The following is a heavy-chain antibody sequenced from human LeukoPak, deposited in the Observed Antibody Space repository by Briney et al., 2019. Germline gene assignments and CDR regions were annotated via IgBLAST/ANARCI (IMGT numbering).Heavy chain of an antibody. D-gene: IGHD1-1*01. CDR1: GGSFSGYY. CDR3: ARGTRGVNWNPDY. J-gene: IGHJ4*02. CDR2: INHSGST. V-gene: IGHV4-34*01. Sequence: SETLSLTCAVYGGSFSGYYWSWIRQPPGKGLECIAEINHSGSTNYNPSLKSRVTISVDTSKNQFSLKLSSVTAADTAVYYCARGTRGVNWNPDYWGQGTLVTVSS.